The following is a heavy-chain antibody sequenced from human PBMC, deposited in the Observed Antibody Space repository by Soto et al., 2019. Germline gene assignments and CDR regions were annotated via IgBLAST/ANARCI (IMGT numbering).Heavy chain of an antibody. CDR2: ISYDGSNK. V-gene: IGHV3-30-3*01. CDR1: GFTFSSYA. J-gene: IGHJ5*02. CDR3: ARGLVVVPAAQSPGWFDP. Sequence: QVQLVESGGGVVQPGRSLRLSCAASGFTFSSYAMHWVRQAPGKGLEWVAVISYDGSNKYYADSVKGRFTISRDNSKNTLYLQMNSLTAEDTAVYYCARGLVVVPAAQSPGWFDPWGQGTLVTVSS. D-gene: IGHD2-2*01.